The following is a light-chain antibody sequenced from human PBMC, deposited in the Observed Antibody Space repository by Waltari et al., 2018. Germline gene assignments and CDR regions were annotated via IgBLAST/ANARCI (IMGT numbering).Light chain of an antibody. CDR2: TNH. CDR3: AAWDDSLTAWV. V-gene: IGLV1-44*01. CDR1: SSNIGSNI. Sequence: QSVLTQPPSASGTPGQRVTISCSGSSSNIGSNIVNWYQQLPGTAPKLLIYTNHQRPAGVPDRVAGSKSGTSASLAISGLQSEDEADYHCAAWDDSLTAWVFGGGTKLTVL. J-gene: IGLJ3*02.